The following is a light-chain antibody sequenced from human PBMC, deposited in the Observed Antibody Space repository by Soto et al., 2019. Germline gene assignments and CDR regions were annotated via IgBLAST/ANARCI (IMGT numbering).Light chain of an antibody. Sequence: DIVMTQSPLSLPVTPGEPASISCWSSQSLLHSNGYNYLDRYLQKPGQSPQLLIYLGSNRASGVPDRFSGSGSGTDFTLKISRVEAEDVGVYYCMQALQTPATFGQGTKVDIK. CDR1: QSLLHSNGYNY. V-gene: IGKV2-28*01. CDR2: LGS. CDR3: MQALQTPAT. J-gene: IGKJ1*01.